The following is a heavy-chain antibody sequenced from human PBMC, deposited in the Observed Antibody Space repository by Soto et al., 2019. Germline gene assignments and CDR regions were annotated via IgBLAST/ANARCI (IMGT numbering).Heavy chain of an antibody. V-gene: IGHV5-10-1*01. CDR2: IDPTDSYS. J-gene: IGHJ3*02. CDR3: ARADYWSGPLDAFET. D-gene: IGHD3-3*01. Sequence: PXESLNISCKGSGYNFATYWISWLRQMPGKGLEWMGRIDPTDSYSNYSPSFRGHVTMSADKSSNTAYLQWSSLRASDTAIYYCARADYWSGPLDAFETWGQGTMVTVSS. CDR1: GYNFATYW.